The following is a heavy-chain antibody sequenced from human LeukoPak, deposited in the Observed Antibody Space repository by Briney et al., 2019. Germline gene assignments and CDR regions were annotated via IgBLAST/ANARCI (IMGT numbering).Heavy chain of an antibody. Sequence: ASVKVSCKASGYTFTSYGISWVRQAPGQGLEWMGWISAYNGNTNYAQKLQGRVTMTTDTSTSTVYMELRSLRSDDTAVYYCARDRLRFLEWLFDFDYWGQGTLVTVSS. CDR1: GYTFTSYG. CDR2: ISAYNGNT. J-gene: IGHJ4*02. CDR3: ARDRLRFLEWLFDFDY. V-gene: IGHV1-18*01. D-gene: IGHD3-3*01.